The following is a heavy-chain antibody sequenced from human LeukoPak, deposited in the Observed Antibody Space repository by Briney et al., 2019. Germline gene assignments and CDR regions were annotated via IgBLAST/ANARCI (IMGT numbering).Heavy chain of an antibody. CDR2: ISYDGSNK. D-gene: IGHD1-1*01. CDR3: AKAETMTQRGYFDY. CDR1: GFTFSSYA. J-gene: IGHJ4*02. V-gene: IGHV3-30*04. Sequence: GGSLRLSCAASGFTFSSYAMHWVRQAPGKGLEWVAVISYDGSNKYYADSVKGRFTISRDSSKNTLYLQMNSLRAEDTAVYYCAKAETMTQRGYFDYWGQGTLVTVSS.